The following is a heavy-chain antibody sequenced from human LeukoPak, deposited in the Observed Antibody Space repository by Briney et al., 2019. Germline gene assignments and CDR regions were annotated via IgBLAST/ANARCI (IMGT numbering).Heavy chain of an antibody. J-gene: IGHJ5*02. D-gene: IGHD3-9*01. V-gene: IGHV4-61*01. Sequence: SETLSLTCTVSGGSVSSGSYYWSWIRQPPGKGLEWIGYIYYSGSTNYNPSLKSRVTISVDTSKNQFSLKLSSVSAVDTAVYYCASIGEEISTGYPWGQGTLVTVSS. CDR2: IYYSGST. CDR1: GGSVSSGSYY. CDR3: ASIGEEISTGYP.